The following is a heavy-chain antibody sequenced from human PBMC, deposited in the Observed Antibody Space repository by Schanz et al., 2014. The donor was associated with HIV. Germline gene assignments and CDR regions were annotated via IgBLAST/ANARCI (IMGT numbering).Heavy chain of an antibody. V-gene: IGHV3-30*18. CDR2: ISYDGSNK. CDR1: GFTFITYG. Sequence: QVQLVESGGGVVQPGRSLRLSCAASGFTFITYGMHWVRQAPGKGLEWVAGISYDGSNKYYADSVKGRFTIPRDNSKNTLFLQMNSLRAEDTAVYYCAKDGSLDYDNSGYYATWGQGTLVTVSS. D-gene: IGHD3-22*01. J-gene: IGHJ4*02. CDR3: AKDGSLDYDNSGYYAT.